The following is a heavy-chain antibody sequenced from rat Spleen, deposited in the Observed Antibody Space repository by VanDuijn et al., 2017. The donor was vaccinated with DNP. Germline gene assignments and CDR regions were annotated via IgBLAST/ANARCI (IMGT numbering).Heavy chain of an antibody. V-gene: IGHV5-25*01. CDR2: ITSSGGDT. CDR1: GFTFSDYN. Sequence: EVQLVESGGGLVQPGRSLKLSCAASGFTFSDYNMAWVRQAPKKGLEWVATITSSGGDTSYPDSVKGRFTISRDNAKNTLNLQMNSLRSEDTATYYCARSAAGIAYWGQGTLVTVSS. CDR3: ARSAAGIAY. D-gene: IGHD1-2*01. J-gene: IGHJ3*01.